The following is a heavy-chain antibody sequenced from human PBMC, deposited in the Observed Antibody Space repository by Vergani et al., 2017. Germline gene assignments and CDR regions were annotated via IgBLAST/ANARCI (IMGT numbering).Heavy chain of an antibody. Sequence: VQLVESGGGLVQPGGSRRLSCAGAGFTFDTYTMAYVRQAPGKGLEWVATISSGGGDIFYADSVKGRFTISRDNSKNTLFLQMNSLKDEDTAVYYCTTALGLYDLHGEYCECWRRGTLVSDSS. V-gene: IGHV3-23*04. J-gene: IGHJ2*01. CDR1: GFTFDTYT. CDR3: TTALGLYDLHGEYCEC. D-gene: IGHD2-8*01. CDR2: ISSGGGDI.